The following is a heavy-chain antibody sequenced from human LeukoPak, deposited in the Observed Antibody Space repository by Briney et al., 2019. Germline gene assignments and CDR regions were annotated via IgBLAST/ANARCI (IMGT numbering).Heavy chain of an antibody. V-gene: IGHV1-69*13. D-gene: IGHD6-6*01. J-gene: IGHJ6*02. CDR1: GYTFTSYG. Sequence: GASVKVSCKASGYTFTSYGISWVRQAPGQGLEWMGGIIPIFGTANYAQKFQGRVTITADESTNTAYMELSSLRSEDTAVYYCAREVKELVAYYYYGMDVWGQGTTVTVSS. CDR2: IIPIFGTA. CDR3: AREVKELVAYYYYGMDV.